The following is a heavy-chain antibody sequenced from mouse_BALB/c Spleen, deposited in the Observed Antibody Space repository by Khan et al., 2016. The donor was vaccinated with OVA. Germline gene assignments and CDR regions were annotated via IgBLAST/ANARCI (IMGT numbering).Heavy chain of an antibody. D-gene: IGHD2-5*01. CDR2: TNTYPGEP. Sequence: QIQLVQSGPELKKPGETVKISCKASGYTFTNYGMHWVKQAPGKGLKWMGWTNTYPGEPTYADDFKGRFAFSLETSASTAYLQNNKLRNEDTAAEYGSRSSSNDWFAYWGQGTLVTVSA. J-gene: IGHJ3*01. CDR1: GYTFTNYG. CDR3: SRSSSNDWFAY. V-gene: IGHV9-3-1*01.